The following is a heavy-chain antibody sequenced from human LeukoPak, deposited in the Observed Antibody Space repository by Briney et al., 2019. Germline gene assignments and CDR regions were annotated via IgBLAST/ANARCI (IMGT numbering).Heavy chain of an antibody. V-gene: IGHV1-69*13. CDR2: IIPIFGTA. CDR1: GYTFTSYG. CDR3: ARGYCSGGSCYGWFDP. J-gene: IGHJ5*02. Sequence: SVKVSCKASGYTFTSYGISWVRQAPGQGLEWMGGIIPIFGTANYAQKFQGRVTITADESTSTAYMELSSLRSEDTAVYYCARGYCSGGSCYGWFDPWGQGTLVTVSS. D-gene: IGHD2-15*01.